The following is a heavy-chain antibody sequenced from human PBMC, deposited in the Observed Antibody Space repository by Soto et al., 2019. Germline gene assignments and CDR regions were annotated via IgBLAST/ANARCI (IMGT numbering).Heavy chain of an antibody. CDR2: IIPIFGTA. CDR1: GGTFSSYA. Sequence: GASVKVSCKASGGTFSSYAISWVRQAPGQGLEWMGGIIPIFGTANYAQKFQGRVTITADESTSTAYMELSSLRSEDTAVYYCARLLSYYRPRDYYYYGMDVWGQGTTVTVSS. V-gene: IGHV1-69*13. CDR3: ARLLSYYRPRDYYYYGMDV. D-gene: IGHD3-10*01. J-gene: IGHJ6*02.